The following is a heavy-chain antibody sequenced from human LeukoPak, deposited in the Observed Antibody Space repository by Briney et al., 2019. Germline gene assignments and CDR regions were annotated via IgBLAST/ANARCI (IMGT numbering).Heavy chain of an antibody. CDR2: ISFDGTDK. Sequence: TGRSLRLSCVVSGFSFSNYAMHWVRQAPGKGLEWVAYISFDGTDKYYADSVKGRFTIPRDSSNNTLYLQMNSLRAEDTAVFYCAKDFRRGDSFGFYSYGMDVWGQGTTVTVSS. CDR3: AKDFRRGDSFGFYSYGMDV. CDR1: GFSFSNYA. V-gene: IGHV3-30*18. D-gene: IGHD5-18*01. J-gene: IGHJ6*02.